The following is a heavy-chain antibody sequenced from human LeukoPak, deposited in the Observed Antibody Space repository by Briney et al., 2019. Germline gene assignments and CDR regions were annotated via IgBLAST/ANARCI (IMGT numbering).Heavy chain of an antibody. CDR1: GGSFSGYY. D-gene: IGHD2-8*01. J-gene: IGHJ4*02. Sequence: PSETLSLTCAVYGGSFSGYYWSWIRQPPGKGLEWIGEINHSGSTNYNPSLKSQVTISVDTSKNQFSLKLSSVTAADTAVYYCARAKRQYCTNGVCSYFDYWGQGTLVTVSS. V-gene: IGHV4-34*01. CDR2: INHSGST. CDR3: ARAKRQYCTNGVCSYFDY.